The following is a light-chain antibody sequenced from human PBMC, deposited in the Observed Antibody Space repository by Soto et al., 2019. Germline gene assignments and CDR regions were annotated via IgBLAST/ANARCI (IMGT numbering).Light chain of an antibody. V-gene: IGLV2-14*03. CDR2: DVS. CDR3: SSYTSSNTYV. Sequence: LTQPASVSGSPGQSITISCTGTISDVSGYNFVSWYQQYPGKAPKLMIYDVSNRPSGVSNRFSGSKSGNTASLTISGLQAEDEADYYCSSYTSSNTYVFGAGTKLTVL. CDR1: ISDVSGYNF. J-gene: IGLJ1*01.